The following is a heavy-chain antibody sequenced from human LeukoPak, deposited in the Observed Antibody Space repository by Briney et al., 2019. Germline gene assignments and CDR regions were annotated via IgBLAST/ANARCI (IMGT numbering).Heavy chain of an antibody. CDR2: IKEDGSVK. CDR1: GFTFSTYS. CDR3: AKEGRSLQTY. V-gene: IGHV3-7*03. Sequence: PGGSLRLSCAASGFTFSTYSMKWVRQAPGKGLEWVANIKEDGSVKFYVDSVRGRFTISRDNTKNSLYLQMNGLRVEDTAVYYCAKEGRSLQTYWGQGTLVTVSS. D-gene: IGHD5-24*01. J-gene: IGHJ4*02.